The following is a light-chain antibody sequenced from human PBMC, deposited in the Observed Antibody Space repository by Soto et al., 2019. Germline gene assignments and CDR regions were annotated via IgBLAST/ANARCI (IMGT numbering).Light chain of an antibody. J-gene: IGKJ2*02. CDR3: LQDHDYQWT. Sequence: AIQVTQSPSSLSASVGDRVTITCRATQRYRSDLGWYQQKPGKAPKLLIYAASDLQAEVPSRFSGSGSGTDFTLTISSLQAEDFATYYCLQDHDYQWTFGQGTKLEIK. V-gene: IGKV1-6*01. CDR1: QRYRSD. CDR2: AAS.